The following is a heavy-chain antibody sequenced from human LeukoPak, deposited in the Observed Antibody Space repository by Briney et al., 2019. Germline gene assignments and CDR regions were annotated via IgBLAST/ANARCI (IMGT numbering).Heavy chain of an antibody. J-gene: IGHJ4*02. CDR2: ISSSSSYI. D-gene: IGHD5-12*01. V-gene: IGHV3-21*01. CDR3: ARNLDSGYDLGY. Sequence: GGSLRLSCAASGFTFSSYSMNWVRQAPGKGLEWVSSISSSSSYIYYADSVKGRFTISRDNAKNSLYLQMNSLRAEDTAVYYCARNLDSGYDLGYWGQGTLVTVSS. CDR1: GFTFSSYS.